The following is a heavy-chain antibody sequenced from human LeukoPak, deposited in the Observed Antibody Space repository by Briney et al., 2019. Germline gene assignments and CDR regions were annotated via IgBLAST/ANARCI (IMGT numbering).Heavy chain of an antibody. CDR2: IKQDGSEK. CDR1: GFTFSNYW. CDR3: ARGTAAAATFDY. J-gene: IGHJ4*02. D-gene: IGHD6-13*01. V-gene: IGHV3-7*03. Sequence: GGPLRLSCAASGFTFSNYWMSWVRQAPGKGLEWVANIKQDGSEKYYVDSVKGRFTISRDNAKNSLYLQMNSLRAEDTAVYYCARGTAAAATFDYWGQGTLVTVSS.